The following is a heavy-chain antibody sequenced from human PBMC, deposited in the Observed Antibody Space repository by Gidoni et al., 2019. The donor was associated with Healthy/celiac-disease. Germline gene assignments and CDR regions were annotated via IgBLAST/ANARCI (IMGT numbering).Heavy chain of an antibody. CDR2: IYSGGST. CDR1: GFTVRSNY. CDR3: ARGLGSSSFDYFDY. Sequence: EVLLVEGVGDLLQPGGSVGLSCAASGFTVRSNYMSCVRQAPGKGLESFSVIYSGGSTYYADSVKGRFTISRDNSKNTLYLHMNSLRSEDTAVYYCARGLGSSSFDYFDYWGQGTLVTVSS. J-gene: IGHJ4*02. V-gene: IGHV3-53*01. D-gene: IGHD6-13*01.